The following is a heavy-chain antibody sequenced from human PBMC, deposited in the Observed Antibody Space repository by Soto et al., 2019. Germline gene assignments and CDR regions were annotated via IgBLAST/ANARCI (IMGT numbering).Heavy chain of an antibody. D-gene: IGHD3-16*01. V-gene: IGHV3-33*07. CDR2: IWSDGSRT. J-gene: IGHJ6*03. CDR3: AGEPKGGAYDMDV. Sequence: QIHLVESGGGVVQPGASLRLSCAASRLPFSMYDMYWVRQAPGKGLEWVALIWSDGSRTFYGDSVKGRFTISRDNFKNTLYLQINSLRAEDAAVYYCAGEPKGGAYDMDVWGQGTTVTVSS. CDR1: RLPFSMYD.